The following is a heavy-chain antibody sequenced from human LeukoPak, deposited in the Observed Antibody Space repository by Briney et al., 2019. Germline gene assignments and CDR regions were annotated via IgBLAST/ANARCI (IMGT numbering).Heavy chain of an antibody. V-gene: IGHV1-18*01. Sequence: GASVKVSCKASGYTFTSYGISWVRQAPGQGLEWMGWISAYNGNTNYAQKLQGRVTMTTDASTSPAYMELRSLRSDDTAVYYCARDSYYDSSGYGEFDPWGQGTLVTVSS. CDR2: ISAYNGNT. J-gene: IGHJ5*02. CDR1: GYTFTSYG. D-gene: IGHD3-22*01. CDR3: ARDSYYDSSGYGEFDP.